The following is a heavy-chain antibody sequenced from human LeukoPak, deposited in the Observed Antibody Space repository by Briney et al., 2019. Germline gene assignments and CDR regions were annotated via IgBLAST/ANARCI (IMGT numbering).Heavy chain of an antibody. J-gene: IGHJ6*02. Sequence: GRSLRLSCAASGFTFSSYGMHWVRQAPGKGLEWVAVISYDGSNKYYADSVKGRFTISRDNSKNTLYLQMNSLRAEDTAVYYCAKGLAYCGGDCYYYYGMDVWGQGTTVTVSS. D-gene: IGHD2-21*02. CDR2: ISYDGSNK. V-gene: IGHV3-30*18. CDR1: GFTFSSYG. CDR3: AKGLAYCGGDCYYYYGMDV.